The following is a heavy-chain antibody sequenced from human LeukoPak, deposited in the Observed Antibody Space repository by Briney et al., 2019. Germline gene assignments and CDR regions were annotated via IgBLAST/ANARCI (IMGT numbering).Heavy chain of an antibody. V-gene: IGHV3-33*01. Sequence: QTGGSLRLSCAASGFILSTHGMHWVRQAPGKGLEWVAGMWYDGSREDYADSVKGRFTISRDMSENTLNLQMNSLRVEDTAMFYCARDLSFGSLDFRGQGTLVTVSS. CDR3: ARDLSFGSLDF. CDR1: GFILSTHG. D-gene: IGHD1-26*01. J-gene: IGHJ4*02. CDR2: MWYDGSRE.